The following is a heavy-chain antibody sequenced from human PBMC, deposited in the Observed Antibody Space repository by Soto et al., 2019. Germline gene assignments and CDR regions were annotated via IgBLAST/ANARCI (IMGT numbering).Heavy chain of an antibody. D-gene: IGHD5-12*01. J-gene: IGHJ4*02. V-gene: IGHV6-1*01. CDR2: TYYRSKWYN. CDR1: GDSVSTNSAT. Sequence: PSQTLSLTCAISGDSVSTNSATWDWLRQSPSRGLEWLGRTYYRSKWYNDYAVSVKGRITINPDTSNNQLSLQLNSVTPDDTAVYYCARDYRDRAGYNLGFGVQFFDSWGQGTLVTVSS. CDR3: ARDYRDRAGYNLGFGVQFFDS.